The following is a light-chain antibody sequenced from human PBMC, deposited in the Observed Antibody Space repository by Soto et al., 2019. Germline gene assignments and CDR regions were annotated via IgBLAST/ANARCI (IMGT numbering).Light chain of an antibody. CDR2: MND. J-gene: IGLJ2*01. CDR3: AAWDDSLSVV. CDR1: SSNIGSNS. Sequence: QSVLTQPPSASGTPGQRVIISCSGSSSNIGSNSVCWYQLLPGTAPKLLIYMNDQRPSGVPDRFSGSKSGTSASLAISGLRSEDEADYYCAAWDDSLSVVFGGGTKLTVL. V-gene: IGLV1-47*01.